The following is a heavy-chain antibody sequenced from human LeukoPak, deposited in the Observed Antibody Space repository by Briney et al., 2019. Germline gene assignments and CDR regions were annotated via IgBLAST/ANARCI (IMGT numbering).Heavy chain of an antibody. Sequence: PSETLSLTCTVSGGSISSGGYYWSWIRQPPGKGLEWIGYIYHSGSTYYNPSLKSRVTISVNRSKNQFSLKLSSVTAADTAVYYCAKGRLPHLYEWGPPCFDYWGQGTLVTVSS. CDR3: AKGRLPHLYEWGPPCFDY. CDR1: GGSISSGGYY. J-gene: IGHJ4*02. V-gene: IGHV4-30-2*01. CDR2: IYHSGST. D-gene: IGHD1-26*01.